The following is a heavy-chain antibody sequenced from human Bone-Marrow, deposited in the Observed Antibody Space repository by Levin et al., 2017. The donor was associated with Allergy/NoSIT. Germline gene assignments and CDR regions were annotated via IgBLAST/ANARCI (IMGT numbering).Heavy chain of an antibody. Sequence: GGSLRLSCAASGFTFDDYAMHWVRQAPGKGLEWVSGISWNSGSIGYADSVKGRFTISRDNAKNSLYLQMNSLRAEDTALYYCAKDITRFSGSGSYYTPLPYYYYGMDVWGQGTTVTVSS. J-gene: IGHJ6*02. CDR3: AKDITRFSGSGSYYTPLPYYYYGMDV. V-gene: IGHV3-9*01. CDR2: ISWNSGSI. CDR1: GFTFDDYA. D-gene: IGHD3-10*01.